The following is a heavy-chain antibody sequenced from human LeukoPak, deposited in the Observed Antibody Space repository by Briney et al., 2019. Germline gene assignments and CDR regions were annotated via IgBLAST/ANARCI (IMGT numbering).Heavy chain of an antibody. V-gene: IGHV1-46*01. CDR1: GYTFTSYY. CDR3: ARDLNTHYYDSSGYPNY. Sequence: ASVKVSCKASGYTFTSYYMHWVRQAPGQGLEWMGIINPSGGSTSYAQKFQGRVTMTRDTSTSTVYMELSSQRSEDTAVYYGARDLNTHYYDSSGYPNYWGQGTLVTVSS. D-gene: IGHD3-22*01. CDR2: INPSGGST. J-gene: IGHJ4*02.